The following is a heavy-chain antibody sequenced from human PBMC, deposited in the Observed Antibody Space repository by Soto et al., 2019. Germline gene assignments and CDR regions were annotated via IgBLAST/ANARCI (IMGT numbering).Heavy chain of an antibody. CDR3: ARVGWEDDSSGSFDY. CDR2: ITHGGST. J-gene: IGHJ4*02. CDR1: GGSFSDYY. D-gene: IGHD3-22*01. Sequence: SETLSLTCAVYGGSFSDYYWNWIRQAPGKGLEWIGDITHGGSTTYSPSLKSRVTISVDTSKNQFSLKVNSLTAADTAVYYCARVGWEDDSSGSFDYWGQGTLVTVSS. V-gene: IGHV4-34*01.